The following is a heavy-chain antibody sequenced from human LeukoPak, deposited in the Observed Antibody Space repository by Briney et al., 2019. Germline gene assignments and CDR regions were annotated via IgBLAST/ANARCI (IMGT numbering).Heavy chain of an antibody. Sequence: GGSLRLSCAASGFTFSSYSMNWVRQAPGKGLEWVSSTSSSSSYIYYADSVKGRFTISGDNAKNSLYLQMNSLRAEDTAVYYCARHLKLIAGNIDYWGQGTLVTVSS. CDR3: ARHLKLIAGNIDY. J-gene: IGHJ4*02. V-gene: IGHV3-21*01. CDR1: GFTFSSYS. D-gene: IGHD6-13*01. CDR2: TSSSSSYI.